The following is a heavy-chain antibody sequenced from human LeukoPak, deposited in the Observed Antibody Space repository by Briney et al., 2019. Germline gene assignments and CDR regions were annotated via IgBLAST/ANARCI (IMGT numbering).Heavy chain of an antibody. Sequence: GGSLRLSCAASGLIFSSYGMHWVRQAPGKGLEWVAVIWYDGSNKYYADSVKGRFTISRDNSKNTLYLQMNSLRAEDTAVYYCARALGGRKWELLRPFDYWGQGTLVTVSS. V-gene: IGHV3-33*01. J-gene: IGHJ4*02. CDR3: ARALGGRKWELLRPFDY. CDR1: GLIFSSYG. CDR2: IWYDGSNK. D-gene: IGHD1-26*01.